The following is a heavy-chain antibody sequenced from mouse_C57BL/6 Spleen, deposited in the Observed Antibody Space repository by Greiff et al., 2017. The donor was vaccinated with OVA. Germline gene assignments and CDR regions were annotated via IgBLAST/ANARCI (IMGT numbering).Heavy chain of an antibody. D-gene: IGHD2-4*01. CDR2: IYPRDGST. CDR1: GYTFTSYD. J-gene: IGHJ3*01. CDR3: ARGYDYDGAWFAY. V-gene: IGHV1-85*01. Sequence: VQLQESGPELVKPGASVKLSCKASGYTFTSYDINWVKQRPGQGLEWIGWIYPRDGSTKYNEKFKGKATSTVDTSSSTAYMELHSLTSEDSAVYFCARGYDYDGAWFAYWGQGTLVTVSA.